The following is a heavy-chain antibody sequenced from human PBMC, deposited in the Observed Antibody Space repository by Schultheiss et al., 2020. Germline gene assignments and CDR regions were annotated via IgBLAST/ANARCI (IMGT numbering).Heavy chain of an antibody. V-gene: IGHV3-30*18. CDR2: ISYDGRNK. D-gene: IGHD6-6*01. Sequence: GGSLRLSCAASGFTFSTYGLHWVRQAPGKGLEWVAVISYDGRNKYYADSVKGRFTISRDNSKNTLYLQMNSLRAEDTAVYYCAKDSLPLYSSSSGWFDPWGQGTLVTVSS. J-gene: IGHJ5*02. CDR3: AKDSLPLYSSSSGWFDP. CDR1: GFTFSTYG.